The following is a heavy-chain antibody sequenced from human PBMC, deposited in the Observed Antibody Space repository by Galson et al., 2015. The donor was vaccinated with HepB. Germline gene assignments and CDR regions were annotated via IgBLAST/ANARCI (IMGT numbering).Heavy chain of an antibody. CDR1: GFTFSSYS. Sequence: SLRLSCAASGFTFSSYSMDWVRQAPGKGLEWVSAISGSGGRTYYTDSVKGRFTVSRDDSKNTLYLQMNSLRAEDTAVYYCAKVVKPYFDTSAQRAFDIWGQGTMVTVSS. CDR3: AKVVKPYFDTSAQRAFDI. CDR2: ISGSGGRT. J-gene: IGHJ3*02. D-gene: IGHD3-22*01. V-gene: IGHV3-23*01.